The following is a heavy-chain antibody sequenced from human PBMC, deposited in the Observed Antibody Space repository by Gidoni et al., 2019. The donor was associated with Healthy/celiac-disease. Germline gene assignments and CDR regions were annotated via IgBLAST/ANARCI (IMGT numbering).Heavy chain of an antibody. CDR3: AKAHDSSGYLDI. D-gene: IGHD3-22*01. Sequence: SGVTFDDYAMHWVRQAPGKGLEWVSGISWNSGSIGYADSVKGRFTISSDNAKNSLYLQMHSLRAEDTALYYCAKAHDSSGYLDIWGQGTMVTVSS. CDR2: ISWNSGSI. J-gene: IGHJ3*02. CDR1: GVTFDDYA. V-gene: IGHV3-9*01.